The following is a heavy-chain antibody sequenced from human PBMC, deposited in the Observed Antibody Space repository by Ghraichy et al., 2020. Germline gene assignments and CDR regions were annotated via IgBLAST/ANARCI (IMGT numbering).Heavy chain of an antibody. V-gene: IGHV4-61*01. CDR3: ARASYYYDSSGYYPRYYYYGMDV. D-gene: IGHD3-22*01. Sequence: SETLSLTCTVSGGSVSSGSYYWSWIRQPPGKGLEWIGYIYYSGSTNYKPSLKSRVTISVDMFKIQFSLKLSSVISADTAVYYCARASYYYDSSGYYPRYYYYGMDVWGQGTTVTVSS. CDR2: IYYSGST. CDR1: GGSVSSGSYY. J-gene: IGHJ6*02.